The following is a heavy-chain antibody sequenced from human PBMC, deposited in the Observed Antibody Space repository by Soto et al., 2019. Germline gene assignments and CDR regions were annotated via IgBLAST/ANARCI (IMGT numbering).Heavy chain of an antibody. CDR2: INHSGST. Sequence: QVQLQQWGAGLLKPSETLSLTCAVYGGSFSGYYWSWIRQPPGKGLEWIGEINHSGSTNYNPSLKRRVTISVDPSKNQFSLKLSPVTAADTAVYYCARGRRKPLIGHHWFDPWGQGTLVTVSS. CDR3: ARGRRKPLIGHHWFDP. CDR1: GGSFSGYY. D-gene: IGHD3-16*02. J-gene: IGHJ5*02. V-gene: IGHV4-34*01.